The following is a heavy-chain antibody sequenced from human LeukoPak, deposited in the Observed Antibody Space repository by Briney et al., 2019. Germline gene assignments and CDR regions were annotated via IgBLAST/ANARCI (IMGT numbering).Heavy chain of an antibody. CDR2: IRWGTA. V-gene: IGHV4-4*07. D-gene: IGHD5-12*01. CDR3: ARGTERTRISGYYSFDY. Sequence: KPSETLSLTCTVSGGSLSDHFWTWIRQPAGKGLEWIGRIRWGTAYYNPSLESRVTISLDTSNNQFSLKVTSVTAADTAVYYCARGTERTRISGYYSFDYWGRGILVTVPS. J-gene: IGHJ4*02. CDR1: GGSLSDHF.